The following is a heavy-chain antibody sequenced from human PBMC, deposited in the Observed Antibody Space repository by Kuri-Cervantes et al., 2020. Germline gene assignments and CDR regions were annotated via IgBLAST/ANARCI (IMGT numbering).Heavy chain of an antibody. Sequence: SETLSLTCTVSGGSMSSYYWGWIRQPPEKGLEWIGSIYYSGSTYYNPSLKSRVTISVDTSKNQFSLKLSSVTAADTAVYYCARRSGWYGNFDYWGQGTLVTVSS. CDR3: ARRSGWYGNFDY. J-gene: IGHJ4*02. D-gene: IGHD6-19*01. V-gene: IGHV4-39*01. CDR2: IYYSGST. CDR1: GGSMSSYY.